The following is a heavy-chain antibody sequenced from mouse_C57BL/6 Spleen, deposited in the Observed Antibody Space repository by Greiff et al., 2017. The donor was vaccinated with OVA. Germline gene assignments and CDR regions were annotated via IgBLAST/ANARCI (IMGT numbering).Heavy chain of an antibody. CDR1: GYTFTSYW. Sequence: QVHVKQPGAELVKPGASVKLSCKASGYTFTSYWMQWVKQRPGQGLEWIGEIDPSDSYTNYNQKFKGKATLTVDTSSSTAYMQLSSLTSEDSAVYYCARTYYYGSRRYYFDYWGQGTTLTVSS. J-gene: IGHJ2*01. D-gene: IGHD1-1*01. CDR2: IDPSDSYT. V-gene: IGHV1-50*01. CDR3: ARTYYYGSRRYYFDY.